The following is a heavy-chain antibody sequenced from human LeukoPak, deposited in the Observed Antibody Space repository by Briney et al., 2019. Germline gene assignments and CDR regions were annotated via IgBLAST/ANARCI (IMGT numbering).Heavy chain of an antibody. V-gene: IGHV4-30-4*01. CDR2: IYYSGST. CDR3: ARGLWYDSSGYLIP. CDR1: GGSISRGDYY. J-gene: IGHJ5*02. D-gene: IGHD3-22*01. Sequence: PSETLSLTCTVSGGSISRGDYYWSWIRQPPGKGLEWIGYIYYSGSTYYNPSLKSRVTISVDTSKNQFSLKLSSVTAADTAVYYCARGLWYDSSGYLIPWGQGTLVTVSS.